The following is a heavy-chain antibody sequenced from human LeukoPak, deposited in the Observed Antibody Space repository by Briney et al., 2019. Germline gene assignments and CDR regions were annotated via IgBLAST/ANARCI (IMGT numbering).Heavy chain of an antibody. CDR2: IYYSGST. D-gene: IGHD3-22*01. CDR1: GGSISSYY. J-gene: IGHJ4*02. CDR3: ARAFDSSGYLVPLDY. V-gene: IGHV4-59*01. Sequence: PSETLSLTCTVSGGSISSYYWSWIRQPPGKGLEWIGYIYYSGSTKYNPSLESRVTISVDTSKNQFSLRLSSVTAADTAVYYCARAFDSSGYLVPLDYWGQGTLVPVSS.